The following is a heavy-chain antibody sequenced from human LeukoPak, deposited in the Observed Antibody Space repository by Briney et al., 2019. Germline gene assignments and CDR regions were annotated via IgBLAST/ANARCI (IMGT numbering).Heavy chain of an antibody. CDR1: GGSFSSSLYH. D-gene: IGHD3-10*01. J-gene: IGHJ6*03. CDR3: ARVARGWNYFYYYMDV. Sequence: TSETLSLTCNVSGGSFSSSLYHWGWIRQPPGKGLEWIATISYSGSTYYTPSLQSRLAISADTSKNQISLLLSSVTAADTALYFCARVARGWNYFYYYMDVWGEGTTVTVSS. V-gene: IGHV4-39*07. CDR2: ISYSGST.